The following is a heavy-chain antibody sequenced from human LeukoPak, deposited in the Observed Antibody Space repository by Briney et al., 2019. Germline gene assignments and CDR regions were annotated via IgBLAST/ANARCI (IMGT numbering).Heavy chain of an antibody. CDR2: ISWDGGST. D-gene: IGHD6-13*01. Sequence: GQSLRLSCAASLFTLDNYAMTWVRQAPGTHLKCVSLISWDGGSTYYVDSVKGRFTISRDKSKNSLYLQMNSLRAEDTALYYCAKEVDGQQLVHWGQGTLVTGCS. CDR3: AKEVDGQQLVH. J-gene: IGHJ4*02. V-gene: IGHV3-43D*03. CDR1: LFTLDNYA.